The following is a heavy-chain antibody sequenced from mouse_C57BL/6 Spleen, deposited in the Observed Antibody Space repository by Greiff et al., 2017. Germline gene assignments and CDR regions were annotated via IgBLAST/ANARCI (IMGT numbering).Heavy chain of an antibody. D-gene: IGHD2-3*01. CDR1: GYSITSGYY. J-gene: IGHJ4*01. V-gene: IGHV3-6*01. Sequence: EVQVVESGPGLVKPSQSLSLTCSVTGYSITSGYYWNWIRQFPGNKLEWMGYISYDGSNNYNPSLKNRISITRDTSKNQFFLKLNSVTTEDTATYYCAREDYDGYYDAMDYWGQGTSVTVSS. CDR2: ISYDGSN. CDR3: AREDYDGYYDAMDY.